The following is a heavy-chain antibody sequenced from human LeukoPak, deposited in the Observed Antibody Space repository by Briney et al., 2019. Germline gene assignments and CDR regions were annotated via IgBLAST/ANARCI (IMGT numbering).Heavy chain of an antibody. CDR3: ARPARGYSYGHTFDY. Sequence: GASVKVSCKVSGYTLTELSMHWVRQAPGKGLEWMGGFDPEDGETIYAQKFQGRVTMTEDESTSTAYMGLSSLRSEDTAVYYCARPARGYSYGHTFDYWGQGTLVTVSS. CDR2: FDPEDGET. J-gene: IGHJ4*02. CDR1: GYTLTELS. V-gene: IGHV1-24*01. D-gene: IGHD5-18*01.